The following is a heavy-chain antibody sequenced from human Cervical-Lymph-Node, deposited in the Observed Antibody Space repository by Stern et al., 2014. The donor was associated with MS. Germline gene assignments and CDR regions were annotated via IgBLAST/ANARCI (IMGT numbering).Heavy chain of an antibody. CDR3: ARLVNFNYFDP. V-gene: IGHV5-51*01. CDR1: GYTFAFYW. Sequence: EVQLVESGAEVKKPGESVKISCKGSGYTFAFYWIAWVRQMPGKGLEWMGIIYPGDSKTTYSPSSEGQFTFSADESISTAYLHWNSLKASDTAIYYCARLVNFNYFDPWGQGTLVTVSS. CDR2: IYPGDSKT. D-gene: IGHD3-22*01. J-gene: IGHJ5*02.